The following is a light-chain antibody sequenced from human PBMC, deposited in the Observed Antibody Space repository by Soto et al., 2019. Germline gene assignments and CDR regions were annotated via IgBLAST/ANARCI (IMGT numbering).Light chain of an antibody. CDR3: QPANSFPLT. J-gene: IGKJ4*01. CDR2: DAF. V-gene: IGKV1-12*01. Sequence: DIQMTQSPYSVSASVGDRVTITCRASQGISSWLAWYQQNPGKDPKLLIYDAFSLQSGVPSRFSGSGSGTDFTLTISSPQPGDFATYYCQPANSFPLTFDGGTNVEIK. CDR1: QGISSW.